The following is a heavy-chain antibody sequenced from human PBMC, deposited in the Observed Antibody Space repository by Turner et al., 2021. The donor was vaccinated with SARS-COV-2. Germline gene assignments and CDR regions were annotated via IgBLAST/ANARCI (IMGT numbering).Heavy chain of an antibody. CDR3: AKDPGVSSGPVLEYFQH. J-gene: IGHJ1*01. D-gene: IGHD6-19*01. CDR1: GLTFSSHY. V-gene: IGHV3-74*01. CDR2: ISSDGSST. Sequence: EVQLVESGGGLGQPGGSLRLSCAVSGLTFSSHYFHWVRQAPGKGLVWVSRISSDGSSTTYADFVGGRFTISRDNAKNTLYLQMDSLRVEDTAVYYCAKDPGVSSGPVLEYFQHWGQGTLVTVSS.